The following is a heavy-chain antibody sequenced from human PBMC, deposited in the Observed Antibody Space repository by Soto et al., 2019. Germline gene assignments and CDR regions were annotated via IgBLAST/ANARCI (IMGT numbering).Heavy chain of an antibody. CDR1: RDCMCNKNYP. CDR2: VYSNGHT. D-gene: IGHD2-8*01. Sequence: SYSMDIGCTVSRDCMCNKNYPWAWTRQPPGKGLEWIGTVYSNGHTYHNPSLKSRLAMAVDTSKNQFSLSLISVTAADTAVYFCASLTNGRPVDSCGQGTLVTVSS. CDR3: ASLTNGRPVDS. V-gene: IGHV4-39*01. J-gene: IGHJ4*02.